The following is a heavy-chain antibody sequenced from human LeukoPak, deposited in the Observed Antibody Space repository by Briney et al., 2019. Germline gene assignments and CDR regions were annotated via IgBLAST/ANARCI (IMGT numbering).Heavy chain of an antibody. CDR2: IYYSGYT. Sequence: SETLSLTCTVSGGSISSYYWSWIRQPPGKGLEWIGYIYYSGYTNYNPSLKSRVTISVDTSKNQFFLKLSSVTAADTAVYYCARTTMVRGTYYMDVWGKGTTVTISS. J-gene: IGHJ6*03. D-gene: IGHD3-10*01. CDR1: GGSISSYY. V-gene: IGHV4-59*01. CDR3: ARTTMVRGTYYMDV.